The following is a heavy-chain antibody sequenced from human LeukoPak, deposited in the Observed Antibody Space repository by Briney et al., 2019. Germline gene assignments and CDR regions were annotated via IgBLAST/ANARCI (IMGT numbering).Heavy chain of an antibody. CDR3: AKDFRLGVVVAAGFHN. D-gene: IGHD2-2*01. CDR1: RFTFSNYA. J-gene: IGHJ4*02. Sequence: GGSLRLSCTASRFTFSNYAMSWVRQAPGKGLEWVSAISGSSTSTYYADSVKGRFTISRDNSKNTLHLEMNSLRAEDTAVYYCAKDFRLGVVVAAGFHNWGQGTLVTVSS. CDR2: ISGSSTST. V-gene: IGHV3-23*01.